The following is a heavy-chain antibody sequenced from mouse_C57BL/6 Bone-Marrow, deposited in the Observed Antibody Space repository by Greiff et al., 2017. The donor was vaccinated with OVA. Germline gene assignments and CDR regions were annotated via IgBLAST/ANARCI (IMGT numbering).Heavy chain of an antibody. CDR3: TRSVITTVVAPAYFDY. Sequence: QVQLQQSGAELVRPGASVKLSCKASGYTFTDYEMHWVKQTPVHGLEWIGAIDPETGGTAYNQKFKGKAILTADKSSSTAYMELRSLPSEDSAVYYCTRSVITTVVAPAYFDYGGQGTTLTVSS. V-gene: IGHV1-15*01. D-gene: IGHD1-1*01. J-gene: IGHJ2*01. CDR2: IDPETGGT. CDR1: GYTFTDYE.